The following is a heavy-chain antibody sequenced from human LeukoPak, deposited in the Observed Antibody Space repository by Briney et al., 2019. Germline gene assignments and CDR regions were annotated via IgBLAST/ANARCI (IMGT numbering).Heavy chain of an antibody. D-gene: IGHD5-18*01. J-gene: IGHJ3*02. Sequence: RASVKVSCKAFGYTFTSNYMHWVRQAPGQGPEWMGVISPSGGSTTYAQKFQGRVTLTRDMSTSTDYLELSSLRSEDTAVYYCAAARSGLRGAFDIWGQGTMVAVSS. V-gene: IGHV1-46*01. CDR1: GYTFTSNY. CDR3: AAARSGLRGAFDI. CDR2: ISPSGGST.